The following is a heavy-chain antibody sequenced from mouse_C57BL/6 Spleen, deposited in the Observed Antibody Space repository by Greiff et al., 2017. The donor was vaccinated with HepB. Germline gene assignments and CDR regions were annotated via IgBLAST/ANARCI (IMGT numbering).Heavy chain of an antibody. D-gene: IGHD2-12*01. CDR3: ASALLDYFDY. J-gene: IGHJ2*01. V-gene: IGHV1-64*01. CDR1: VYTFTSYW. CDR2: IHPNSGST. Sequence: QVQLQQPGAELVKPGASVKLSCMASVYTFTSYWMHWVKQRPGQGLEWIGMIHPNSGSTNYNEKFKSKATLTVDKSSSTAYMQLSSLTSEDSAVYYCASALLDYFDYWGQGTTLTVSS.